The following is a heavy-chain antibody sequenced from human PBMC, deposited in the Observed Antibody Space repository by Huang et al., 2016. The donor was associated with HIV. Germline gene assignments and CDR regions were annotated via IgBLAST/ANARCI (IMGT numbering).Heavy chain of an antibody. CDR3: ARGTRLTGLWYFDL. D-gene: IGHD7-27*01. CDR1: GFTFSSYW. J-gene: IGHJ2*01. Sequence: EVQLVESGGGLVQPGGSLRLSCAASGFTFSSYWMHWVLQAPGKGLVLVSRINGDGSSTNYADSVKGRFTISRDNAKNTLDVQVNSLRAEDTAVYYCARGTRLTGLWYFDLWGRGTLVIVSS. V-gene: IGHV3-74*01. CDR2: INGDGSST.